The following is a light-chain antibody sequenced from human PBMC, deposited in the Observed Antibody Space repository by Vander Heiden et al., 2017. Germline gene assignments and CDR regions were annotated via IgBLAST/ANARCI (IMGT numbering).Light chain of an antibody. CDR2: GAS. V-gene: IGKV1-39*01. CDR3: QQAFDTHT. J-gene: IGKJ4*01. Sequence: DIQMTQSPSSLSASVGDRVTITCRASQTIGSFLHWYQQKPGKAPKVLIYGASNLQSGVPSRFSGSGSGTDFTLTISILEPEDFATYYCQQAFDTHTFAGGTKVEMK. CDR1: QTIGSF.